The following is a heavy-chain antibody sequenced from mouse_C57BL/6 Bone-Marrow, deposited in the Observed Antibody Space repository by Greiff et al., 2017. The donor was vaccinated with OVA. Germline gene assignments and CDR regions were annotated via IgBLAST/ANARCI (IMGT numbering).Heavy chain of an antibody. D-gene: IGHD2-3*01. CDR3: ARDLDYDGYRGFAY. Sequence: EVQLQQSGPGLVKPSQSLSLTCSVTGYSITSGYYWNWIRQFPGNKLEWMGYISYDGSNNYNPSLKNRISITRDTSKNQFFLKLNSVTTEDTATYYCARDLDYDGYRGFAYWGQGTLVTVSA. J-gene: IGHJ3*01. CDR2: ISYDGSN. CDR1: GYSITSGYY. V-gene: IGHV3-6*01.